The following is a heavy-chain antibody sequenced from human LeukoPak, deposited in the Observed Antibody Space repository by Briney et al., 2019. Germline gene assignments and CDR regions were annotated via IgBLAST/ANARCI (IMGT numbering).Heavy chain of an antibody. CDR2: ISADNGKT. D-gene: IGHD2/OR15-2a*01. V-gene: IGHV1-18*01. J-gene: IGHJ4*02. CDR1: GYTFTKHG. CDR3: ARDWPAVITDY. Sequence: ASGKVSCKASGYTFTKHGISWLRQAPGQGLEWMGWISADNGKTEYAQKFQGRVTLTTDTSASTVYMELKSLRSDDTAVYYCARDWPAVITDYWGLGTLVIVSS.